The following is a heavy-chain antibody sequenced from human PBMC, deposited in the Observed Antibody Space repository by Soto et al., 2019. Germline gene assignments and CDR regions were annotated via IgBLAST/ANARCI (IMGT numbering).Heavy chain of an antibody. D-gene: IGHD6-13*01. CDR3: ARDIAAAGRILGFDP. Sequence: GASVKVSCKASGYTFTSYYIHWVRQAPGQGLEWMGIINPSGGSTSYAQKFQGRVTMTRDTSTSTVYMELSSLRSEDTAVYYCARDIAAAGRILGFDPWGQGTLVTVSS. CDR2: INPSGGST. J-gene: IGHJ5*02. CDR1: GYTFTSYY. V-gene: IGHV1-46*01.